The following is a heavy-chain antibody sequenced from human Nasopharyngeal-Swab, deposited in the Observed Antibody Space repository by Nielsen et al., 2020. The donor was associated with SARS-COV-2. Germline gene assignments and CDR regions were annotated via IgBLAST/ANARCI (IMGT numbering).Heavy chain of an antibody. D-gene: IGHD6-19*01. CDR3: TRDGVEVAKRNGAFEI. J-gene: IGHJ3*02. Sequence: GSLRLSCTASGFTFGDYAMSWIRQAPGKGLEWVGFIRSKAYGGTTEYAASLKDKFTISRDDSKNIAYLQMNSLKTEDTAVYYCTRDGVEVAKRNGAFEIWGQGTMVTVS. CDR2: IRSKAYGGTT. CDR1: GFTFGDYA. V-gene: IGHV3-49*03.